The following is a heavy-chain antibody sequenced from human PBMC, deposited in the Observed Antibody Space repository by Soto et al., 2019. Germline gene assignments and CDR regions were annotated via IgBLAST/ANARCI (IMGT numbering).Heavy chain of an antibody. CDR2: IVVGSGNT. J-gene: IGHJ6*01. V-gene: IGHV1-58*01. CDR1: GFTFTSSA. D-gene: IGHD6-6*01. CDR3: AAXEGYSSSSSYYYYGMDV. Sequence: GAPVKVSCKASGFTFTSSAVQWVRQARGQRLEWIGWIVVGSGNTNYAQKFQERVTITRDMSTSTAYMELSSLRSEDTAVYYCAAXEGYSSSSSYYYYGMDVWGQGTTVTVSS.